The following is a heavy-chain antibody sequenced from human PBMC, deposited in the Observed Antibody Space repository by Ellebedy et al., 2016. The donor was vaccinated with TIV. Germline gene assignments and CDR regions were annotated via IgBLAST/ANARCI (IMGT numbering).Heavy chain of an antibody. CDR1: GFSFSSYW. CDR2: IKQDGSEK. Sequence: GGSLRLSCGASGFSFSSYWMSWVRQAPGKGLEWVANIKQDGSEKYYVDSVKGRFTISRDNAKNSLYLHLNSLRAEDTAMYYCATDGSYGDYLSPTHAFVIWGQGTMVTVPS. V-gene: IGHV3-7*01. D-gene: IGHD4-17*01. CDR3: ATDGSYGDYLSPTHAFVI. J-gene: IGHJ3*02.